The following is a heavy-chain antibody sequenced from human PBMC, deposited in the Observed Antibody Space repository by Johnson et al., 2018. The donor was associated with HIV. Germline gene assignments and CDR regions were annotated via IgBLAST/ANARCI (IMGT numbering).Heavy chain of an antibody. J-gene: IGHJ3*01. CDR3: ARDDTGYSSSFDAFDV. CDR1: GFTVSNKY. CDR2: IYSGGST. D-gene: IGHD6-13*01. V-gene: IGHV3-66*01. Sequence: VQLVESGGGLVQPGGSLRLSCAASGFTVSNKYMSWVRQAPGKGPEWVSVIYSGGSTYYADSVKGRFTISRDNANNSLYLQMNSLRAEDTAVYYCARDDTGYSSSFDAFDVWGQGTMVTVSS.